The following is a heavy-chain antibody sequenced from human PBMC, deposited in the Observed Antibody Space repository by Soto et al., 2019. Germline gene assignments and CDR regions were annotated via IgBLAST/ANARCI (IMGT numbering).Heavy chain of an antibody. CDR2: ISAYNGNT. V-gene: IGHV1-18*01. CDR1: GYTFTSYG. Sequence: QVQLVQSGAEVKKPGASVKVSCKASGYTFTSYGISWVRQAPGQGLEWMGWISAYNGNTNYAQKLQGRVTMTTDTSKRTANMELRRLRSVESAVYDWEKDYGFGELFDPWGQGTLVTVSS. CDR3: EKDYGFGELFDP. J-gene: IGHJ5*02. D-gene: IGHD3-10*01.